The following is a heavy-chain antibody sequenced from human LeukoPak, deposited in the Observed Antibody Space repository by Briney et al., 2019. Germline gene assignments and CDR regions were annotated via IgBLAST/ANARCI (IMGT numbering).Heavy chain of an antibody. CDR3: ARDKKSGESSEIDY. CDR1: GFTFSNYW. D-gene: IGHD3-10*01. CDR2: INRDGTIT. V-gene: IGHV3-74*03. Sequence: PGGSLRLSCAASGFTFSNYWVHWVSQAPGKGLVWVSRINRDGTITKYADSVKGRFTVSRDNAKNTLNLQMNSLRAEDTAVYYCARDKKSGESSEIDYWGQGTLVTVSS. J-gene: IGHJ4*02.